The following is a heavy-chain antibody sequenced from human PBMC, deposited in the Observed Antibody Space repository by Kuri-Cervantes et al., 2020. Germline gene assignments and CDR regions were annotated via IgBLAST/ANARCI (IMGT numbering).Heavy chain of an antibody. CDR2: ISHSGST. V-gene: IGHV4-4*02. CDR3: AREARNYYDSATLGAYDI. J-gene: IGHJ3*02. D-gene: IGHD3-22*01. CDR1: GGSISTNNW. Sequence: SCAVSGGSISTNNWWSWVRQSPGKELEWIGEISHSGSTNYNPSLKSRVTMSIDKSKNQFSLKLSSVTAADTAIFYCAREARNYYDSATLGAYDIWGQGTMVTVSS.